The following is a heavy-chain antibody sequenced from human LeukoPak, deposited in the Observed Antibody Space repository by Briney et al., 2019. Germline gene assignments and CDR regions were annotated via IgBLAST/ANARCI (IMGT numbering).Heavy chain of an antibody. D-gene: IGHD6-13*01. J-gene: IGHJ6*03. CDR2: ISYDGSNK. Sequence: GGSLRLSCEASGFTFKIYAMHWVRQAPGKGLEWVAVISYDGSNKYYEDSVKGRFAISRDNAKNSLYLQMNSLRAEDTAVYYCARDDYYSSSWYHYYYYMDVWGKGTTVTVSS. CDR3: ARDDYYSSSWYHYYYYMDV. CDR1: GFTFKIYA. V-gene: IGHV3-30*09.